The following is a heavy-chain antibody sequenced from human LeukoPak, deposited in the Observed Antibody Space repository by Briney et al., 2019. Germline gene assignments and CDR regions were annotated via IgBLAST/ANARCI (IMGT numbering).Heavy chain of an antibody. CDR2: VSGTGLTT. V-gene: IGHV3-23*01. CDR1: GFTFSSYA. CDR3: AKELMGFDY. J-gene: IGHJ4*02. Sequence: GGSLRLSCAASGFTFSSYAMSWVRQAPGKGLEWVSAVSGTGLTTYYADSVKGRFIVSRDNSKNTVYLQMNSLRGEDAAVYYCAKELMGFDYWGQGTLVTVSS. D-gene: IGHD2-8*01.